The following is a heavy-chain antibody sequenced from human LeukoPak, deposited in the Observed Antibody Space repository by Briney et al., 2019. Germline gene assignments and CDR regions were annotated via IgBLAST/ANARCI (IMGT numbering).Heavy chain of an antibody. CDR3: ARDVERTGGTYYYGSGSPRG. CDR2: ISSSGSTI. CDR1: GFTFSSSE. D-gene: IGHD3-10*01. J-gene: IGHJ4*02. Sequence: PGGSLRLSCAASGFTFSSSEMNWVRQAPGKGLEWVSYISSSGSTIYYADSAKGRFTISRDNAKNSPYLQMNSLRAEDTAVYYCARDVERTGGTYYYGSGSPRGWGQGTLVTVSS. V-gene: IGHV3-48*03.